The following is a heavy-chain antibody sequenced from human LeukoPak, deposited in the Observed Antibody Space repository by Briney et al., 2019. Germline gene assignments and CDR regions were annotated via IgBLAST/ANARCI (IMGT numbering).Heavy chain of an antibody. D-gene: IGHD1-26*01. CDR2: INPNSGHT. V-gene: IGHV1-2*02. Sequence: GASVKVSCKSSVYTFTGYYIHWVRRAPGQGREWMGWINPNSGHTNIAQKFQGRVSMTRDTSLTTAYMELSRLRSDDTAVYYCARDPPQPGTYEFDYWGQGTPVTVSS. J-gene: IGHJ4*02. CDR3: ARDPPQPGTYEFDY. CDR1: VYTFTGYY.